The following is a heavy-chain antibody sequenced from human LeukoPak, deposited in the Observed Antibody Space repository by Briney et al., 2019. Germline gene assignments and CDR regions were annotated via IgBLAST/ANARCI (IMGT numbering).Heavy chain of an antibody. CDR1: GFTFSSYW. CDR3: ARVYRSSSGYCFDY. J-gene: IGHJ4*02. D-gene: IGHD6-6*01. CDR2: INSNGGST. V-gene: IGHV3-74*01. Sequence: GGSLRLSCAASGFTFSSYWIHWARQVPGKGLVWVSRINSNGGSTNYADSVKGRFTISRDNAKNSLYLQMNSLRAEDTAVYYCARVYRSSSGYCFDYWGQGTLVTVSS.